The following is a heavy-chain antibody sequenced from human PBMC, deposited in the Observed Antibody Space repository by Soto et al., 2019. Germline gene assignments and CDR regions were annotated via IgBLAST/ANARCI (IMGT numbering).Heavy chain of an antibody. J-gene: IGHJ6*02. CDR2: IIPIFGTA. D-gene: IGHD4-17*01. V-gene: IGHV1-69*13. CDR3: ARAERPYGDYDNYYYAMDV. CDR1: GGTFSSYA. Sequence: SVKVSCKASGGTFSSYAISWARQAPGQGLEWMGGIIPIFGTANYAQKFQGRVTITADESTSTAYMELSSLRSEDTAVYYCARAERPYGDYDNYYYAMDVWDQGTSVTVSS.